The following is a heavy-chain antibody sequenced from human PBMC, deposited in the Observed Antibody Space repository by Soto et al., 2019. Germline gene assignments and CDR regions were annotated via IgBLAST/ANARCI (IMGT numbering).Heavy chain of an antibody. V-gene: IGHV4-31*03. CDR1: GGSISSGGYY. J-gene: IGHJ6*02. CDR3: ARTLHCSSTSCYRRAHYYYGMDV. D-gene: IGHD2-2*02. CDR2: IYYSGST. Sequence: SETLSLTCTVSGGSISSGGYYWSWIRQHPGKSLEWIGYIYYSGSTYYNPSLKSRVTISVDTSKNQFSLKLSSVTVADTAVYYCARTLHCSSTSCYRRAHYYYGMDVWGQGTTVTVSS.